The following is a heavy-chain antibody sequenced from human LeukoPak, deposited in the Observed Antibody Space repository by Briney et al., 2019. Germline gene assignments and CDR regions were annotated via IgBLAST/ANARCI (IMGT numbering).Heavy chain of an antibody. V-gene: IGHV4-34*01. CDR1: GGSFSGYY. CDR3: ARGPGQWLVLDY. D-gene: IGHD6-19*01. CDR2: INHSGST. Sequence: SETLSLTCAVYGGSFSGYYWSCIRQPPGKGLEWIGEINHSGSTNYNPSLKSRVTISVDTSKNQFSLKLSSVTAADTAVYYCARGPGQWLVLDYWGQGTLVTVSS. J-gene: IGHJ4*02.